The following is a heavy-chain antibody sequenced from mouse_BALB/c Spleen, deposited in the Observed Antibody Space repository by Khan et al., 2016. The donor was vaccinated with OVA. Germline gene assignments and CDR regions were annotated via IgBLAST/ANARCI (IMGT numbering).Heavy chain of an antibody. CDR1: GYTFTNYG. CDR2: INTYTGEP. D-gene: IGHD2-14*01. J-gene: IGHJ4*01. V-gene: IGHV9-3-1*01. Sequence: QIQLVQSGPELKKPGETVKISCKASGYTFTNYGMNWVKQAPGKGLKWMGWINTYTGEPTYADDFKGRFAFSLDTTARTAYLQINNLTNEKAGNYSGTRGRNDKSDAMDYWGQGTSVTVSS. CDR3: TRGRNDKSDAMDY.